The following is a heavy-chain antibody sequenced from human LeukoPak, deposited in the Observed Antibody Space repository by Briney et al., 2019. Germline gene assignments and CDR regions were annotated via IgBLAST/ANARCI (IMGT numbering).Heavy chain of an antibody. CDR2: ISSSSSYI. CDR3: ARGDNWDYYFYMDV. D-gene: IGHD1-1*01. Sequence: GGSLRLSCAASGFTLSSYSMNWVRQAPGKGLEWVSSISSSSSYIYYADSVKGRFTISRDNAKNSLYLQMSSLRAEGTAVYYCARGDNWDYYFYMDVWGKGTTVTVSS. J-gene: IGHJ6*03. V-gene: IGHV3-21*01. CDR1: GFTLSSYS.